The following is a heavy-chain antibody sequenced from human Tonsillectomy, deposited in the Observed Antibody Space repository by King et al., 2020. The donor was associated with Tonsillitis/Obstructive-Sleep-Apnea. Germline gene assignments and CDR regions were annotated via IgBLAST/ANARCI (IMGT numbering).Heavy chain of an antibody. V-gene: IGHV1-2*02. CDR3: ARDKELYSSPFYY. CDR1: GYSFSGYY. Sequence: VQLVESGAEVKKPGASVKVSCKASGYSFSGYYMHWVRQAPGQGLEGMGWISPNTGGTKFAQKFQGRVTMNTDTSISTAYMELSGLRFDDTAGYFCARDKELYSSPFYYWGQGTLVTVSS. J-gene: IGHJ4*02. D-gene: IGHD3-22*01. CDR2: ISPNTGGT.